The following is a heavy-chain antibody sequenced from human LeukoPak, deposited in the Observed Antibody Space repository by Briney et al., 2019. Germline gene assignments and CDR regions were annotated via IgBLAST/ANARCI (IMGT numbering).Heavy chain of an antibody. CDR1: GFTFSSYA. J-gene: IGHJ4*02. CDR3: AKGSTIFGVAPNDY. Sequence: GGSLRLSCAASGFTFSSYAMSSGRQARGKGLAWVSTISGSGGSTYYADSVKGRFTISRDNSKNTLYLQMNSLRAEDTAVYYCAKGSTIFGVAPNDYWGQGTLVTVSS. D-gene: IGHD3-3*01. CDR2: ISGSGGST. V-gene: IGHV3-23*01.